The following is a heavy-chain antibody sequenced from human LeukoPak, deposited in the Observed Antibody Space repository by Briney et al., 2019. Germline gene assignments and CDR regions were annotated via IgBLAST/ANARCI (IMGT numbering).Heavy chain of an antibody. Sequence: KSSETLSLTCSVSGGSISSLYWSWIRQPPGKGLEWIGYIYYTGSTNYNPSLKSRVTMFVDMSKNQFSLRLSSVTAADTAVYYCARTSPIVVVPAAMPYFDYWGQGTLVTVSS. CDR1: GGSISSLY. V-gene: IGHV4-59*08. CDR3: ARTSPIVVVPAAMPYFDY. CDR2: IYYTGST. J-gene: IGHJ4*02. D-gene: IGHD2-2*01.